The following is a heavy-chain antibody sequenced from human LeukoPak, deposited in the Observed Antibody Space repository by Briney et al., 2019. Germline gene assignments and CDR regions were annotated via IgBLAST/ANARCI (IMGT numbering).Heavy chain of an antibody. V-gene: IGHV1-69*13. CDR2: IIPIFGTA. D-gene: IGHD3-3*01. CDR1: GGTFSSYA. CDR3: ARVGAGPIFGVATKDNPFDY. Sequence: ASVKVSCKASGGTFSSYAISWVRQAPGQGLEWMGGIIPIFGTANYAQKFQGRVTITADESTSTAYMELSSLRSEDTAVYYCARVGAGPIFGVATKDNPFDYWGQGTLVTVSS. J-gene: IGHJ4*02.